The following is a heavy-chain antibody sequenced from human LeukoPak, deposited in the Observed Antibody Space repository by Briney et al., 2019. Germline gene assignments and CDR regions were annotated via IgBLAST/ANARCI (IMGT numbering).Heavy chain of an antibody. D-gene: IGHD3-22*01. J-gene: IGHJ3*01. CDR3: ARRYYDGSGYRAFDV. CDR1: GFTFRSYG. CDR2: ISGSGDGT. V-gene: IGHV3-23*01. Sequence: PGGSLRLSCAASGFTFRSYGMSWVRQAPGKGLEWVSAISGSGDGTNYADSVKGRFIISRDNSKNTLYLQMNSLRAEDTAVYYCARRYYDGSGYRAFDVWGQGTMVTVSS.